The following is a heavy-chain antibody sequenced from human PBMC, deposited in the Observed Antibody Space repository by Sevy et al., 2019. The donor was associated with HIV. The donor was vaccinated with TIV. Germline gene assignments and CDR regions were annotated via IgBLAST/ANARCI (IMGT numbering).Heavy chain of an antibody. J-gene: IGHJ4*02. Sequence: ASVKVSCKVSGYTLTELSMHWVRQAPGKGLEWMGGFDPEDGETIYAQKFQGRVTMTEDTSTDTAYMELSSLRSADTAGYYCATLLRHYGSGSYHYFDYWGQGTLVTVSS. D-gene: IGHD3-10*01. CDR2: FDPEDGET. CDR3: ATLLRHYGSGSYHYFDY. CDR1: GYTLTELS. V-gene: IGHV1-24*01.